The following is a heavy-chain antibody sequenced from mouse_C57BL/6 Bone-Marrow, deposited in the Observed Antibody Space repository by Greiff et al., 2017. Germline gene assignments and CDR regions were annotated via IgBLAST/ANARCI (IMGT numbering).Heavy chain of an antibody. CDR3: AREGLGLAMDY. CDR1: GYTFTHYY. Sequence: EVQLLQQSGPVLVKPGASVKMSCKASGYTFTHYYMNWVKQSHGKSLEWIGVINPYNGGTSYNQKFKGKATLTVDKSSSTAYMELNSLTSEDSAVYYCAREGLGLAMDYWGQGTSVTVSS. J-gene: IGHJ4*01. D-gene: IGHD3-3*01. CDR2: INPYNGGT. V-gene: IGHV1-19*01.